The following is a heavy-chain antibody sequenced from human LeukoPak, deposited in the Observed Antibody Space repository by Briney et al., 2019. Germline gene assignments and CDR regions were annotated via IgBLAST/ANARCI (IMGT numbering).Heavy chain of an antibody. D-gene: IGHD4-17*01. CDR2: ISGDGGST. V-gene: IGHV3-43*02. J-gene: IGHJ4*02. CDR3: AKGSDYGIDY. CDR1: GFTFDDYA. Sequence: RPGGSLRLSCAASGFTFDDYAMHWVRQAPGKGVEWVSLISGDGGSTYYADSVKGRFTISRDNSKNSLYLQMNSLRTKDTALYYCAKGSDYGIDYWGQGTLVTVSS.